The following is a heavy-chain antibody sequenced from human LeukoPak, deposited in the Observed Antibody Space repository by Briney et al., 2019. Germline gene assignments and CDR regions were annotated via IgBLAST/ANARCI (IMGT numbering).Heavy chain of an antibody. D-gene: IGHD2-2*01. CDR1: GFTFSGYG. CDR3: AKGAVVVPAAIRWLDP. Sequence: GGSLRLSCAASGFTFSGYGMHWVRQAPGKGLEWVAFISYDERNTYYADSVKGRFTISRDISKNTLYLQMNSLRAEDTALYYCAKGAVVVPAAIRWLDPWGQGTLVTVSS. J-gene: IGHJ5*02. V-gene: IGHV3-30*18. CDR2: ISYDERNT.